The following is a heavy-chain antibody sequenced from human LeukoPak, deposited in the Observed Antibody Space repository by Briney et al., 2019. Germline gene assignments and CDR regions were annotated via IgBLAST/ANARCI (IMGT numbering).Heavy chain of an antibody. CDR1: GFTFSTYW. D-gene: IGHD2-2*01. CDR2: IQQDGSEE. CDR3: AKDPNIVVVPAAQFDY. J-gene: IGHJ4*02. Sequence: GGSLRLSCAASGFTFSTYWMTWVRQAPGKGLEWVTNIQQDGSEEVYVDSVKGRFTISRDNAKNTLYLQMNSLRAEDTAVYYCAKDPNIVVVPAAQFDYWGQGTLVTVSS. V-gene: IGHV3-7*03.